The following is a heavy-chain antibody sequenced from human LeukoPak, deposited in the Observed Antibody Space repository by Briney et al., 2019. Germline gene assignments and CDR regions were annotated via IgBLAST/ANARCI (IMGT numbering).Heavy chain of an antibody. D-gene: IGHD6-19*01. CDR1: GFTFSDYY. Sequence: PGGSLRLSCAASGFTFSDYYMSWIRQAPGKGLERVSYISSSGSPIYYADSVRGGFTISRDNAKNSLYLQMYSLRAEDTAVYYCARDPDSSGWYDYWGQETLVTVSS. CDR3: ARDPDSSGWYDY. CDR2: ISSSGSPI. V-gene: IGHV3-11*01. J-gene: IGHJ4*02.